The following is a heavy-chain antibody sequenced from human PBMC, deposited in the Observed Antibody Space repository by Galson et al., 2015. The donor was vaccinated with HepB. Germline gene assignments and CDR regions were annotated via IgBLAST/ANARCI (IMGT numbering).Heavy chain of an antibody. Sequence: SLRLSCAASGFKFSIYGMEWVRQAPGKGLEWVAVIWYDGSNKYYADSVKGRFTISRDNSKNTLYLQMNSLRAEDTAVYYCAREVQVVRGVIHNWFDPWGQGTPVTVSS. J-gene: IGHJ5*02. D-gene: IGHD3-10*01. CDR2: IWYDGSNK. CDR1: GFKFSIYG. CDR3: AREVQVVRGVIHNWFDP. V-gene: IGHV3-33*08.